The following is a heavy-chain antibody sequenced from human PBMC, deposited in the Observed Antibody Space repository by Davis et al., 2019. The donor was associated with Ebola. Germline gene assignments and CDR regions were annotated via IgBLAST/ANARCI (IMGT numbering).Heavy chain of an antibody. J-gene: IGHJ4*02. CDR3: VRGGEFVVGPVARFNY. CDR2: INPYDSTT. V-gene: IGHV1-46*03. CDR1: GYTFTSYY. D-gene: IGHD2-2*01. Sequence: ASSVKVSCTASGYTFTSYYMHWVRQAPGQGLEWMGLINPYDSTTTYAQKFQGRFTITRDTSTSTVYMELSSLRSEDTAMYYCVRGGEFVVGPVARFNYWSQGTLVTVSS.